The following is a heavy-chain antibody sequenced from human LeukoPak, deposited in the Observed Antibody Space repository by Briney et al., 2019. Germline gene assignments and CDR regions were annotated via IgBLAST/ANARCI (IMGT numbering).Heavy chain of an antibody. CDR3: AKHRTTVTPGYFDY. CDR2: ISSSGSTI. J-gene: IGHJ4*02. V-gene: IGHV3-48*03. Sequence: GGSLRLSCAASGFTFSSYEMNWVRQAPGKGLEWVSYISSSGSTIYYADSVKGRFTISRDNSKNTLYLQMNSLRAEDTAVYYCAKHRTTVTPGYFDYWGQGTLVTVSS. CDR1: GFTFSSYE. D-gene: IGHD4-17*01.